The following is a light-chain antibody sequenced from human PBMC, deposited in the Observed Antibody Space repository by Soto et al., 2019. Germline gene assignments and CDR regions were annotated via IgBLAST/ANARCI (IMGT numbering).Light chain of an antibody. J-gene: IGKJ4*01. CDR2: DAS. Sequence: EIVLTQSTATLSLSPGERATLSCRASQSVSSYLAWYQQKPGQAPRLLIYDASNRATGIPARFSGSGSGTDFTLTICSLDPEDFAVYYCQQRSNWPPLTFGGETKVEIK. V-gene: IGKV3-11*01. CDR1: QSVSSY. CDR3: QQRSNWPPLT.